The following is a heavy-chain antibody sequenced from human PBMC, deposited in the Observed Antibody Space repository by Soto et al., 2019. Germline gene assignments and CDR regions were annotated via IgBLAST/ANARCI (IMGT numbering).Heavy chain of an antibody. V-gene: IGHV3-7*04. J-gene: IGHJ6*02. CDR3: ASEGFRGVMRYYGMDV. CDR1: GFTFSSYW. CDR2: IKQDGSEK. D-gene: IGHD3-16*01. Sequence: EVQLVESGGGLVQPGGSLRLSCAASGFTFSSYWMSWVRQAPGKGLEWVANIKQDGSEKYYVDSVKGRFTISRDNAKNSRNLQMNSLRAEDTAVYDCASEGFRGVMRYYGMDVWGQGTTVTVSS.